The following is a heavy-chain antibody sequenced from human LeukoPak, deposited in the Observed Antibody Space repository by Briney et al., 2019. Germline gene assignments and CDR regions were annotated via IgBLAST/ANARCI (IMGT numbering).Heavy chain of an antibody. CDR2: ISSSSYYI. D-gene: IGHD5-24*01. J-gene: IGHJ4*02. V-gene: IGHV3-21*01. CDR3: ATTSPSDGYLTPFDY. CDR1: GFTFSSYS. Sequence: PGGSLRLSCAASGFTFSSYSMNWVRQAPGKGLEWVSSISSSSYYIYYADSVKGRFTISRDNAKNSLYLQMNSLRAEDTAVYYCATTSPSDGYLTPFDYWGQGTLVTVSS.